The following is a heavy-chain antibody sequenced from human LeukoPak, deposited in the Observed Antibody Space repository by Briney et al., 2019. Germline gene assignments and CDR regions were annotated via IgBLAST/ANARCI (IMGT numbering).Heavy chain of an antibody. Sequence: GASVKVSCKASGYTFTSYYMHWVRQAPGQGLEWMGIINPSGGSTSYAQKFQGRVTMTRDMSTSTVYMELSCLRSEDTAVYYCARAGYCDSSGYYRTQFDYWGQGTLVTVSS. V-gene: IGHV1-46*01. CDR2: INPSGGST. CDR1: GYTFTSYY. J-gene: IGHJ4*02. D-gene: IGHD3-22*01. CDR3: ARAGYCDSSGYYRTQFDY.